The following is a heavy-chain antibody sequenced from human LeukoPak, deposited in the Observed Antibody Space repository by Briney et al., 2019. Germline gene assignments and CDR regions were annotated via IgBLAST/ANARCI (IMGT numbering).Heavy chain of an antibody. CDR1: GFTFSNYW. CDR2: IKQDGSEK. CDR3: ARDDDWNYEDY. V-gene: IGHV3-7*01. J-gene: IGHJ4*02. D-gene: IGHD1-7*01. Sequence: PAGGSLRLSCAASGFTFSNYWMSWVRQAPGKGLQWVANIKQDGSEKYYVDSVKGRFTISRDNAKKSLYLQMNSLRAEDTAVYYCARDDDWNYEDYWGQGTLVTVSS.